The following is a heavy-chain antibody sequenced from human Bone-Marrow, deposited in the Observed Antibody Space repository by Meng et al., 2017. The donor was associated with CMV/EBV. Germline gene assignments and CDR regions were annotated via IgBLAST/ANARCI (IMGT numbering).Heavy chain of an antibody. CDR2: ISSSGSTI. J-gene: IGHJ6*02. CDR1: GFTFSDYY. CDR3: ARDIRAESSGWYSLFYYYGMDV. D-gene: IGHD6-19*01. Sequence: GESLKISCAASGFTFSDYYMSWIRQAPGKGLEWVSYISSSGSTIYYADSVKGRFTISRDNAKNSLYLQMNSLRAEDTALYYCARDIRAESSGWYSLFYYYGMDVWGQGTTVTVSS. V-gene: IGHV3-11*01.